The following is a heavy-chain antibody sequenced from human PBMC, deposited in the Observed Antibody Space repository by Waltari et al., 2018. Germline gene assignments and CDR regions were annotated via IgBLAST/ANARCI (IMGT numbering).Heavy chain of an antibody. CDR2: INPNSGGT. J-gene: IGHJ6*02. CDR3: ARATTVTTKNYYYYGMDV. CDR1: GYTFTGYY. V-gene: IGHV1-2*02. D-gene: IGHD4-4*01. Sequence: QVQLVQSGAEVKKPGASVKVSCKASGYTFTGYYMHWVRQAPGQGLEWMGWINPNSGGTNYAQKFQGRVTMTRDTSISTAYMELSRLRSDDTAVYYCARATTVTTKNYYYYGMDVWGQGTTVTVSS.